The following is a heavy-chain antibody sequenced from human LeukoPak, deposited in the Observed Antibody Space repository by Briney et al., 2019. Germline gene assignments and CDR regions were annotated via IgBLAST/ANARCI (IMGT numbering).Heavy chain of an antibody. J-gene: IGHJ6*02. CDR2: ISGSGGST. CDR1: GFTFSSYA. V-gene: IGHV3-23*01. Sequence: GGSLRLSCAASGFTFSSYAMSWVRQAPGKGLEGVSAISGSGGSTYYADSVKGRFTISRDNSKNTLYLQMNSLRAEDTAVYYCAKFGSSWPYYYGMDVWGQGTTVTVPS. D-gene: IGHD6-13*01. CDR3: AKFGSSWPYYYGMDV.